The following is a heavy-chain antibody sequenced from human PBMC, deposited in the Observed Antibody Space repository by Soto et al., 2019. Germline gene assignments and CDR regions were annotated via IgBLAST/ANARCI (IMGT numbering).Heavy chain of an antibody. Sequence: PGGSLRLSCVTSGFTFSSYAMTWVRQAPGKGLEWVSVISGSGFNTYYADSVEGRFTISRDNSDNTLYLQMNSLRVEDTALYYCARVSYYVSGSQPAPFDFWGQGALVTVSS. V-gene: IGHV3-23*01. CDR1: GFTFSSYA. J-gene: IGHJ4*02. D-gene: IGHD3-10*01. CDR3: ARVSYYVSGSQPAPFDF. CDR2: ISGSGFNT.